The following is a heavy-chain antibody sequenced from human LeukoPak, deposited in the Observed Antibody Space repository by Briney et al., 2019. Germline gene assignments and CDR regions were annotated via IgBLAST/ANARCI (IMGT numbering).Heavy chain of an antibody. D-gene: IGHD3-3*01. Sequence: GGSLRLSCAASGFPFSSYWMSWVRQAPGKGLEWVANIKQDGGEKFYVDSVKGRFTISRDNAKRSLYLQMNSLRAEDTAVYYCATYYNFWSGPYYFDYWGQGTLVTVSS. CDR2: IKQDGGEK. CDR3: ATYYNFWSGPYYFDY. V-gene: IGHV3-7*01. J-gene: IGHJ4*02. CDR1: GFPFSSYW.